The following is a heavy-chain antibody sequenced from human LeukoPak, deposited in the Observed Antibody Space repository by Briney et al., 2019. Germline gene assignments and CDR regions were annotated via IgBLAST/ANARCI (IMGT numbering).Heavy chain of an antibody. CDR1: GFTFSSYA. V-gene: IGHV3-23*01. CDR2: ISGSGGST. Sequence: GGSLRLSCAASGFTFSSYAMSWVRQAPGKGLEWVSAISGSGGSTYYADSVKGRFTISRDNAKNSLYLQMNSLRDEDTGVYYCARGQYGDYWGQGTLVTVSS. J-gene: IGHJ4*02. D-gene: IGHD2-8*01. CDR3: ARGQYGDY.